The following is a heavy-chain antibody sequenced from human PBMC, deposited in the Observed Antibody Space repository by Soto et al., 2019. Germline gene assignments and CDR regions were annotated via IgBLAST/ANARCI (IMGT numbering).Heavy chain of an antibody. CDR2: INSDGSST. CDR1: GFTFSSYW. Sequence: GGSLRLSCAASGFTFSSYWMHWVRQAPGKGLVWVSRINSDGSSTSYADSVKGRFTISRDNAKNTLYLQMNSLRAEDTAVYYCARDRDNIVVVVAATPDYWGQGTLVTVSS. V-gene: IGHV3-74*01. CDR3: ARDRDNIVVVVAATPDY. J-gene: IGHJ4*02. D-gene: IGHD2-15*01.